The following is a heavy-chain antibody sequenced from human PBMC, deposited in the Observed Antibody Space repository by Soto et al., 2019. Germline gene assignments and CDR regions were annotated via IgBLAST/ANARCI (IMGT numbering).Heavy chain of an antibody. V-gene: IGHV1-69*01. D-gene: IGHD6-13*01. CDR3: ARDVIAAAGTAG. J-gene: IGHJ4*02. CDR1: GYTFTNYD. CDR2: IIPIFGTA. Sequence: QVQLVQSGAEVKKPGASVKVSCKASGYTFTNYDINWVRQATGQGLEWMGGIIPIFGTANYAQKFQGRVTITADESTSTAYMELSSLRSEDTAVYYCARDVIAAAGTAGWGQGTLVTVSS.